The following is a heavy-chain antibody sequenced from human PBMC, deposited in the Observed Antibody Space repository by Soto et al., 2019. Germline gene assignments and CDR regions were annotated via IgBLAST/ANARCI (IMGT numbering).Heavy chain of an antibody. Sequence: PSGTLSLSCTVSGGSISSGGYYWSWIRQHPGKGLEWIGYICYSGSTYYNPSLKSRITISVDTSKNQFSLKLSPVTDADSAVYYCARAIRLHYYFDYWGQGTLVTVSS. CDR3: ARAIRLHYYFDY. V-gene: IGHV4-31*03. CDR2: ICYSGST. CDR1: GGSISSGGYY. D-gene: IGHD2-2*02. J-gene: IGHJ4*02.